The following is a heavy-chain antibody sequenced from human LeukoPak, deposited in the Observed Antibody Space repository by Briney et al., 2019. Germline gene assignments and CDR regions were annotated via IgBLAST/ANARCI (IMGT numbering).Heavy chain of an antibody. D-gene: IGHD2-2*01. CDR3: ARSSTSCYRCYGMDV. Sequence: SETLSLTCTVSGGSISSSSSYWGWIRQPPGKGLEWIGSIYYSGNTYYNPSLKSRVTISVDTSKNDFSLKLSSVTAADTAVYYCARSSTSCYRCYGMDVWGQGTTVTVS. V-gene: IGHV4-39*07. CDR1: GGSISSSSSY. J-gene: IGHJ6*02. CDR2: IYYSGNT.